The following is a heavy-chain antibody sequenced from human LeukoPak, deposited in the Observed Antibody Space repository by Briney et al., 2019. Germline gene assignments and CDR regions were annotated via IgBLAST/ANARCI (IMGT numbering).Heavy chain of an antibody. Sequence: LETLSLTCTVSGGSISSYYWNWIRQPPGKGLEWIGYIYYSGSTNYNPSHKSRVTISVDTSKNQFSLKLSSVTAADTAVYYCARGADSSGYYSIFYFDYWGQGTLVTVSS. V-gene: IGHV4-59*01. CDR1: GGSISSYY. CDR3: ARGADSSGYYSIFYFDY. D-gene: IGHD3-22*01. J-gene: IGHJ4*02. CDR2: IYYSGST.